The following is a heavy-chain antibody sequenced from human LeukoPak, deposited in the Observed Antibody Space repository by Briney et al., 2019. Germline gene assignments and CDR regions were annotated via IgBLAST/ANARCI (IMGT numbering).Heavy chain of an antibody. J-gene: IGHJ3*02. V-gene: IGHV5-51*03. Sequence: PGESLKISCKGSGYSFTSYWIGWVRQMPGKGLEWMGIIYPGDSGTRYSPSFQGQVTISADKSISTAYLQWSSLKASDTAMYYCARVNSGSYWVGAFDIWGQGTMVTVSS. CDR1: GYSFTSYW. CDR2: IYPGDSGT. CDR3: ARVNSGSYWVGAFDI. D-gene: IGHD1-26*01.